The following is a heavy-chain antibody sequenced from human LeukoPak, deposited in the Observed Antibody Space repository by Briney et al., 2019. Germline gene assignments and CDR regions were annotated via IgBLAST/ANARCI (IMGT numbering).Heavy chain of an antibody. CDR3: ARNPISITGDNWFDP. D-gene: IGHD7-27*01. CDR2: TYYRSKWYN. CDR1: GDSVSSNSAA. J-gene: IGHJ5*02. Sequence: SQTLSLTCAISGDSVSSNSAAWNWIRQSPSRGLEWLGRTYYRSKWYNDYAVSVKNRITINPDTSKNQFSLQLNSVTPKDTAVYYCARNPISITGDNWFDPWGQGTLVTVSS. V-gene: IGHV6-1*01.